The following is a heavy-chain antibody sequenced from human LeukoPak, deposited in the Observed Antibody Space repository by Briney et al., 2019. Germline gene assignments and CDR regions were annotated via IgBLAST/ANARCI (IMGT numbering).Heavy chain of an antibody. CDR2: ISGSGGST. V-gene: IGHV3-23*01. CDR3: ARDPTYYYDSSGYYPGY. Sequence: GGSLRLSCAASGFIFSSYAMSWVRQAPGKGLEWVSAISGSGGSTYYADSVKGRFTISRDNSKNTLYLQMNSLRAEDTAVYYCARDPTYYYDSSGYYPGYWGQGTLVTVSS. D-gene: IGHD3-22*01. J-gene: IGHJ4*02. CDR1: GFIFSSYA.